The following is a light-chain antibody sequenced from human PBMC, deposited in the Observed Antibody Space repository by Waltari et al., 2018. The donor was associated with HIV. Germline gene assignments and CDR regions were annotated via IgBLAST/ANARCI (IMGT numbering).Light chain of an antibody. Sequence: DIVVTQSPDSLTLSLGETATIRCTASLSLTYSSDNKDYLAWYQQKPGQPPKLLIYFASARSSGVPDRFSGSGSETDFTRTISSLQAEDVAVYYCHQYYSVPLSFGGGTKVEIK. CDR3: HQYYSVPLS. CDR1: LSLTYSSDNKDY. V-gene: IGKV4-1*01. J-gene: IGKJ4*01. CDR2: FAS.